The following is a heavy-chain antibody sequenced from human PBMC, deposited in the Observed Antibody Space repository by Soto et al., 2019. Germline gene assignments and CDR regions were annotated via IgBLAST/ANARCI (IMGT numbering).Heavy chain of an antibody. V-gene: IGHV3-30*18. D-gene: IGHD3-9*01. CDR3: AKDLRYFDWLLYXDYYYYMDV. Sequence: QVQLVESGGGVVQPGRSLRLSCAASGFTFSSYGMHWVRQAPGKGLEWVAVISYDGSNKYYADSVKGRFTISRDNSKNTLYLQMNSLRAEDTAVYYCAKDLRYFDWLLYXDYYYYMDVWGKGTTVTVSS. J-gene: IGHJ6*03. CDR1: GFTFSSYG. CDR2: ISYDGSNK.